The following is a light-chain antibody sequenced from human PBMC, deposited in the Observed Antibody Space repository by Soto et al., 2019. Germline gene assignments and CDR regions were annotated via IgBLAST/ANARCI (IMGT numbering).Light chain of an antibody. CDR1: SSDVGGYNY. CDR2: AVS. J-gene: IGLJ2*01. Sequence: QSARTQPRSVSGSPGQSVTISWTGTSSDVGGYNYVSWYQQHPGKAPKLMIYAVSKRPSGVPDRFSGSKSGNTASLTISGLQAEDEADYYCCSYAGNYTFVFGGGTKVTVL. CDR3: CSYAGNYTFV. V-gene: IGLV2-11*01.